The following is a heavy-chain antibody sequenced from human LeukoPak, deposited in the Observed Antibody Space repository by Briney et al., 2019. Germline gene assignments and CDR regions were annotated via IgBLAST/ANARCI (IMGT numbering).Heavy chain of an antibody. CDR1: GFTFSSYA. D-gene: IGHD1-26*01. V-gene: IGHV3-49*04. CDR3: TRAWWELPSAY. J-gene: IGHJ4*02. Sequence: GGSLRLSCAASGFTFSSYAMSWVRQAPGKGLEWVGFIRSKAYGGTTEYAASVKGRFTISRDDSKSIAYLQMNSLKTEDTAVYYCTRAWWELPSAYWGQGTLVTVSS. CDR2: IRSKAYGGTT.